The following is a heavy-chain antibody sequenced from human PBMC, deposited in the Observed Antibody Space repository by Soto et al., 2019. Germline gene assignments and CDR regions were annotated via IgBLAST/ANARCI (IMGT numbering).Heavy chain of an antibody. CDR3: ATVRKDSCGWYYRYYYYGMDV. CDR1: GFTFSSYG. V-gene: IGHV3-30*03. Sequence: QVQLVESGGGVVQPGRSLRLSCAASGFTFSSYGMHWVRQAPGKGLEWVAVISYDGSNKYYADSVKGRFTISRDNSKNSLYMQMNSLRAEDTAVYYCATVRKDSCGWYYRYYYYGMDVWGQGTTVTVSS. CDR2: ISYDGSNK. J-gene: IGHJ6*02. D-gene: IGHD6-19*01.